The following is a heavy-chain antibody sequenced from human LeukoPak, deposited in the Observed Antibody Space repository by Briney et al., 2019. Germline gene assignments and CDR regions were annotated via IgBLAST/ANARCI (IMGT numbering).Heavy chain of an antibody. V-gene: IGHV1-69*13. CDR1: EGTFSSYA. Sequence: GASVKVSCKPSEGTFSSYAISWVRQAPGQGLEWMGGIIPIFGTANYAQKFQGRVTITADESTSTAYMELSSLRSEDTAVYYCVVGDDILTGYPTDPDYYYYYGMDVWGKGTTVTVSS. J-gene: IGHJ6*04. CDR2: IIPIFGTA. CDR3: VVGDDILTGYPTDPDYYYYYGMDV. D-gene: IGHD3-9*01.